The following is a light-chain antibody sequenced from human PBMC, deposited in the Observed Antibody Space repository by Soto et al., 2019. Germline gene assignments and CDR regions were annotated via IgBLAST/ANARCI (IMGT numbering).Light chain of an antibody. J-gene: IGKJ4*02. CDR2: GVS. V-gene: IGKV3-15*01. CDR1: TSGRSD. Sequence: ETVMTPSPPTLSVSPGDGAIPSRSSRTSGRSDLAWYQRKPGLAPRLLIYGVSTRATGIPVRFSGSGSGTEFSLSISSLESGDPAIYYCQHYGSPPRTFGGGTKVDNK. CDR3: QHYGSPPRT.